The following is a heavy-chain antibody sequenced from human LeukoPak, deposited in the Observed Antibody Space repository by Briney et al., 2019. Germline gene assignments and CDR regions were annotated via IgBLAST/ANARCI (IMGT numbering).Heavy chain of an antibody. CDR1: GFTVSSNY. V-gene: IGHV3-66*01. J-gene: IGHJ3*02. D-gene: IGHD3-10*01. Sequence: QAGGSLRLSCAASGFTVSSNYMSWVRQAPGKGLEWVSVIYSGGSTYYADSVKGRFTISRDNSKNTLYLQMNSLRAEDTAVYYCARGVLHFHDAFDIWGQGTMVTVSS. CDR3: ARGVLHFHDAFDI. CDR2: IYSGGST.